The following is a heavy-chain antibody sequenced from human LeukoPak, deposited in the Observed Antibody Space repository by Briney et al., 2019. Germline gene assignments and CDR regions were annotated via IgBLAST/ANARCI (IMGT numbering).Heavy chain of an antibody. V-gene: IGHV3-30*02. CDR3: AKDDRGYCSSTSCYNY. CDR1: GFTFSSYG. CDR2: IRYDGSNK. Sequence: GGSLRLSCAASGFTFSSYGMHWVRQAPGKGLEWVAFIRYDGSNKYYADSVKGRFTISRDNSKNTLYLQMNSLRAEDTAVYYCAKDDRGYCSSTSCYNYWGQGTLVTVSS. D-gene: IGHD2-2*02. J-gene: IGHJ4*02.